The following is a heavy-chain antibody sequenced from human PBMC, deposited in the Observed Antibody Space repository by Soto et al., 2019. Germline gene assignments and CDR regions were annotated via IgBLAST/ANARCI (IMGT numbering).Heavy chain of an antibody. V-gene: IGHV3-30*09. CDR3: GRRLTETVSALGY. CDR1: GFTFTSFA. J-gene: IGHJ4*02. Sequence: QVQLVESGGGVVQTGASLRLSCSASGFTFTSFAIHWVRQAPGKGLEWVAVISENGVNKYSAESLRGRFVISRDNSKNTVELEMNSLRPEDTAVYFCGRRLTETVSALGYWGQGTLVSVSS. CDR2: ISENGVNK. D-gene: IGHD2-8*01.